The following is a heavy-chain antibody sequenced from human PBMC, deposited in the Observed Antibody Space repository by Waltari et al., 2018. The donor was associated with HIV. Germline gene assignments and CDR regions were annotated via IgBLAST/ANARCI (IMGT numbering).Heavy chain of an antibody. CDR2: IYTSGST. Sequence: QVQLQESGPGLVKPSQTLSLTCSVSGGSISSGGYYWSWIRQPAGKGLEWIGRIYTSGSTNYNPSRKSRVTRSVDTSKNQFSLKLSSVTAADTAVYYCARMGLVEMATIGPDYWGQGTLVTVSS. CDR3: ARMGLVEMATIGPDY. D-gene: IGHD5-12*01. V-gene: IGHV4-61*02. J-gene: IGHJ4*02. CDR1: GGSISSGGYY.